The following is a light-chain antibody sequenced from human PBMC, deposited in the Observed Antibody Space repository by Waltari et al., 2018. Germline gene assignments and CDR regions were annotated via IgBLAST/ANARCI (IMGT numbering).Light chain of an antibody. V-gene: IGLV2-14*03. CDR3: TAYASSSTWV. CDR1: SSAVGAYTH. Sequence: QSALTQPASVSGFPGQSITISCTGASSAVGAYTHVSWYQQHPGKAPKLMIYGVANRRAGVSNSFSGSKSGNTASLTISGLQDEDEADYYCTAYASSSTWVFGGGTKLTVL. J-gene: IGLJ3*02. CDR2: GVA.